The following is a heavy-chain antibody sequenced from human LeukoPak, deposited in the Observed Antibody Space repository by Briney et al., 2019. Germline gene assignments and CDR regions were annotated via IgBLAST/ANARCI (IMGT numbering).Heavy chain of an antibody. Sequence: GGSLRLSCAASGFTFSSYAMIWVRQAPGRGLEWVSSISGAGIDTYYADSVKGRLTISRDNSKNTLYLQMNSLRAEDTAVYYCAKDRYYGSGSYYAYYYYGMDVWGQGTTVTVSS. V-gene: IGHV3-23*01. D-gene: IGHD3-10*01. CDR2: ISGAGIDT. CDR3: AKDRYYGSGSYYAYYYYGMDV. J-gene: IGHJ6*02. CDR1: GFTFSSYA.